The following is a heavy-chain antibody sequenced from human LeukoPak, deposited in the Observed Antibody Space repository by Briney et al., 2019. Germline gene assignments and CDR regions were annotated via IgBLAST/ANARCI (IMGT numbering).Heavy chain of an antibody. Sequence: SETRSLTCAVYGGSFSGEYWSWIRQPPGKGLEWIGEINHGGSTNCNPSLKSRVTISIDTSKNQFSLKLNSVTAADTAVYYCARGRDGYNNYWGQGTLVTVSS. CDR3: ARGRDGYNNY. V-gene: IGHV4-34*01. J-gene: IGHJ4*02. CDR2: INHGGST. CDR1: GGSFSGEY. D-gene: IGHD5-24*01.